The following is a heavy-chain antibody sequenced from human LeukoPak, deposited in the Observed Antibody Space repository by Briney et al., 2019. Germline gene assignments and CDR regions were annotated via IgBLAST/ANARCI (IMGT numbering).Heavy chain of an antibody. CDR3: AKLGITMIGGV. J-gene: IGHJ6*04. CDR2: ISSSGSTI. D-gene: IGHD3-10*02. V-gene: IGHV3-48*03. CDR1: GFTFSSYE. Sequence: GGSLRLSCAASGFTFSSYEMNWVRQAPGKGLEGVSYISSSGSTIYYADSVKGRFTISRDNAKNSLYLKMNSLRAEDTDVYYCAKLGITMIGGVWGKGTTVTISS.